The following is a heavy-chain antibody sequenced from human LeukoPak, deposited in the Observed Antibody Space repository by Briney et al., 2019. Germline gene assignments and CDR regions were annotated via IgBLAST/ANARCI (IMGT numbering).Heavy chain of an antibody. CDR1: GASISSYY. V-gene: IGHV4-59*08. D-gene: IGHD3-3*01. CDR3: ASLYYDFWSGYHEYFQH. CDR2: IYYSGST. Sequence: SETLSLTCTVSGASISSYYWSWIRQPPGKGLEWIGYIYYSGSTNYNPSLKSRVTISVDTSKNQFSLKLSSVTAADTAVYYCASLYYDFWSGYHEYFQHWGQGTLVTVSS. J-gene: IGHJ1*01.